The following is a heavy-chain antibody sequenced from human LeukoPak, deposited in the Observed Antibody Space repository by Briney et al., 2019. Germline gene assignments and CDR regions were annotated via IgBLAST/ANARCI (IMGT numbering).Heavy chain of an antibody. V-gene: IGHV1-2*02. CDR3: ARALEGIVGASHFDY. CDR1: GYTFTGYY. D-gene: IGHD1-26*01. Sequence: VASVKVSCKASGYTFTGYYMHWVRQAPGQGLEWMGWINPNSGGTNYAQKFQGRVTMTRDTSISTAYMELSRLKSDDTAVYYCARALEGIVGASHFDYWGQGTLVTVSS. CDR2: INPNSGGT. J-gene: IGHJ4*02.